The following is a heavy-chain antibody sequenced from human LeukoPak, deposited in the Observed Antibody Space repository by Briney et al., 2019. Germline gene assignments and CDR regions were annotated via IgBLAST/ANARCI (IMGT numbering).Heavy chain of an antibody. V-gene: IGHV1-24*01. D-gene: IGHD3-22*01. J-gene: IGHJ4*02. CDR1: GYTLTELS. Sequence: ASVKVSCKVSGYTLTELSMHWVRQAPGEGLEWMGGFDPEDGETIYAQKFQGRVTMTEDTSTDTAYIELSSLRSEDTAVYYCATDSLDSSGLQFDYWGQGTLVTVSS. CDR3: ATDSLDSSGLQFDY. CDR2: FDPEDGET.